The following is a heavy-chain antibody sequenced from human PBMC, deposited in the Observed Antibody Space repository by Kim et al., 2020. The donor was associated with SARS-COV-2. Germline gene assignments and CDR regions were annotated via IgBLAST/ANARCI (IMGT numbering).Heavy chain of an antibody. J-gene: IGHJ6*02. CDR1: GFTFSSYA. D-gene: IGHD6-13*01. CDR3: AKWGEQQGYYYYGMDV. CDR2: ISGSGGST. Sequence: GGSLRLSCAASGFTFSSYAMSWVRQAPGKGLEWVSAISGSGGSTYYADSVKGRFTISRDNSKNTLYLQMNSLRAEDTAVYYCAKWGEQQGYYYYGMDVWGQGTTVTVSS. V-gene: IGHV3-23*01.